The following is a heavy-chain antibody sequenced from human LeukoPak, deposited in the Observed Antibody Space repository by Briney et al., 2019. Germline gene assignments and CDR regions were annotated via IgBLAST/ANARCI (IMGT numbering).Heavy chain of an antibody. CDR3: PRAGLDGYNYDTSFDP. CDR2: ISYDGSNK. Sequence: GGSLRLSCAASGFTFSSYGMHWVRQAPGKGLEWVAVISYDGSNKYYADSVKGRFTISRDNSKNTLYLQMNRLRAEDTAVYYCPRAGLDGYNYDTSFDPWGQGTLVTVSS. V-gene: IGHV3-30*04. J-gene: IGHJ5*02. CDR1: GFTFSSYG. D-gene: IGHD5-24*01.